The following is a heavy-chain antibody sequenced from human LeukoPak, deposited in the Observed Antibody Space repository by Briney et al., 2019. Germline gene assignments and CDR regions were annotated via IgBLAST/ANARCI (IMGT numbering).Heavy chain of an antibody. CDR3: AATGSSWGGEGSYYFDY. V-gene: IGHV1-58*01. D-gene: IGHD6-13*01. CDR2: IVVGSGNT. J-gene: IGHJ4*02. CDR1: GFTFTISA. Sequence: GASVTVSCTASGFTFTISAVKWVRQARGQRLEWIGWIVVGSGNTNYAQKFQERVTITRDMSTSTAYMELSSLRSEDTAVYYCAATGSSWGGEGSYYFDYWGQGTLVTVSS.